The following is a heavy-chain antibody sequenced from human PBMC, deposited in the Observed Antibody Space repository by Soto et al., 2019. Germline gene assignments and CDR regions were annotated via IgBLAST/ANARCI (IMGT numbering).Heavy chain of an antibody. Sequence: PGGPLGRSCEASGFTFSDNYMNWIRQAPGKGLEWVSYISKSGTTTYYADSVKGRFTISRDNAKNSLYLQMNNLRAEDTAVYYCAKDVVVPAAMPAPHDYWGQGTLVTVSS. CDR3: AKDVVVPAAMPAPHDY. D-gene: IGHD2-2*01. CDR2: ISKSGTTT. CDR1: GFTFSDNY. V-gene: IGHV3-11*01. J-gene: IGHJ4*02.